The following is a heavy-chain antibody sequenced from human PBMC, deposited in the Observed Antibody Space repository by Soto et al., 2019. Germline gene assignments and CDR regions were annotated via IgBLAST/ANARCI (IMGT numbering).Heavy chain of an antibody. Sequence: RGESLKISCKGSGYSFTSYWIGWVRQMPGKGLEWMGIIYPGDSDTRYSPSFQGQVTISADKSISTAYLQWSSLKASDTAMYYCARRGNGYSSSWYDYYYYYGMDVWGQGTTVTVSS. D-gene: IGHD6-13*01. CDR2: IYPGDSDT. CDR3: ARRGNGYSSSWYDYYYYYGMDV. V-gene: IGHV5-51*01. CDR1: GYSFTSYW. J-gene: IGHJ6*02.